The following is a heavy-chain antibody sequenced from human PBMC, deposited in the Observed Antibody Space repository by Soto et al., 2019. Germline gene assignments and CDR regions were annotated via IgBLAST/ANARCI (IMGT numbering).Heavy chain of an antibody. CDR3: ARGLRIVATGAWFDP. Sequence: GASVKVSCKASGGTFSSYAISWVRQAPGQGLEWMGGIIPIFGTANYAQKFQGRVTITADESTSTAYMELSSLRSEDTAVYYCARGLRIVATGAWFDPWGQGTLVTVSS. V-gene: IGHV1-69*13. CDR2: IIPIFGTA. D-gene: IGHD5-12*01. CDR1: GGTFSSYA. J-gene: IGHJ5*02.